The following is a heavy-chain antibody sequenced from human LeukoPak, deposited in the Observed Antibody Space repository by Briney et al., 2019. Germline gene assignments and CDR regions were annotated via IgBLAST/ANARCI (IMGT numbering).Heavy chain of an antibody. CDR2: VDPEDGET. Sequence: ASMKVSCKVSGYTLTDYYMHWVQQAPGKGLEWMGLVDPEDGETIYAEKFQGRVTITADTSTDTAYMELSSLRSEDTAVYYCATAAAGSHFDYWGQGTLVTVSS. D-gene: IGHD6-13*01. V-gene: IGHV1-69-2*01. CDR3: ATAAAGSHFDY. CDR1: GYTLTDYY. J-gene: IGHJ4*02.